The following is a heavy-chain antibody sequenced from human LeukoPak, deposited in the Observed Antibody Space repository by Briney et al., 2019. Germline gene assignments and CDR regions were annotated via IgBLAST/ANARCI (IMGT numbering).Heavy chain of an antibody. CDR1: GGTFSSYA. J-gene: IGHJ1*01. CDR3: ARVFYYDSSGYWYFQH. Sequence: SVTVSCTASGGTFSSYAISWVRQAPGQGLEWMGGIIPIFGTANYAQKFQGRVTITADESTSTAYMELSSLRSEDTAVYYCARVFYYDSSGYWYFQHWGQGTLVTVSS. V-gene: IGHV1-69*13. CDR2: IIPIFGTA. D-gene: IGHD3-22*01.